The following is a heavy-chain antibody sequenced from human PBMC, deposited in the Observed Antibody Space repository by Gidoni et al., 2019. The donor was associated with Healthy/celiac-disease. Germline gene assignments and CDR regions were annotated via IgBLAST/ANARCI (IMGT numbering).Heavy chain of an antibody. CDR1: GFTVRTYA. D-gene: IGHD3-9*01. J-gene: IGHJ4*02. CDR3: ARGRGVGGIRYFDY. CDR2: ISYDGSNK. Sequence: QVQLVESGGGVVQPGGSLRLSCAASGFTVRTYAMHWVRQAPGKGLEWVSVISYDGSNKYYADSVKGRFTISRDNSKNTLYLQMNSLRAEDTAVYYCARGRGVGGIRYFDYWGQGTLVTVSS. V-gene: IGHV3-30-3*01.